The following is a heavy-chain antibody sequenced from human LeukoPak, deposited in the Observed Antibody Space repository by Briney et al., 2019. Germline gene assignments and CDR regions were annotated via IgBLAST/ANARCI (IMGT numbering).Heavy chain of an antibody. D-gene: IGHD3-22*01. V-gene: IGHV3-33*08. CDR2: IWNDGSKK. CDR1: GGSFSGYY. Sequence: PSETLSLTCAVYGGSFSGYYWSWVRQAPGKGLEWVAVIWNDGSKKYHADSVKGRFTISRDNSKNTLYLQMNSLRAEDTAVYYCASGSDNSGYNFYWGQGTLVTVSS. CDR3: ASGSDNSGYNFY. J-gene: IGHJ4*02.